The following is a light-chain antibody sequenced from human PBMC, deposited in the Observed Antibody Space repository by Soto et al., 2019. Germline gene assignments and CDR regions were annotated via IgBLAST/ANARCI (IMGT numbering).Light chain of an antibody. CDR2: AGS. V-gene: IGLV2-23*01. Sequence: QSALTQPASVSGSPGQSITISCSGTNNDIGNYDLVSWYQYHPDKAPKLIIYAGSKRPSGVSTRFSGSKSGNTASLTISGLQAEHEADYYCCSYAGTSAPYVFGSGTKVTVL. J-gene: IGLJ1*01. CDR1: NNDIGNYDL. CDR3: CSYAGTSAPYV.